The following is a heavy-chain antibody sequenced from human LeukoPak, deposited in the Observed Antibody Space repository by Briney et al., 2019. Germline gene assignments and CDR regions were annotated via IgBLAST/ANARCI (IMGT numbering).Heavy chain of an antibody. J-gene: IGHJ4*02. Sequence: PGGSLRLSCVVSGFTFRHYDMTWVRQAPGKGLEWVSVIGGTGDKTYYADSVKGRFTISRDNSKNMLYLQMNSLRAEDTAVYYCAKGEVNFDYWGQGTLVTVSS. CDR3: AKGEVNFDY. D-gene: IGHD1-26*01. V-gene: IGHV3-23*01. CDR2: IGGTGDKT. CDR1: GFTFRHYD.